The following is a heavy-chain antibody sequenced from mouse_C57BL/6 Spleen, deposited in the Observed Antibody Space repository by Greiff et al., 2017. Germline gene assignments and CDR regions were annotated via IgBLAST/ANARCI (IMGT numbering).Heavy chain of an antibody. J-gene: IGHJ4*01. Sequence: VQLQESGPELVKPGASVKLSCKASGYTFTSYDINWVKQRPGQGLEWIGWIYPRDGSTKYNEKFKGKATLTVDTSSSTAYMELHSLTSEDSAVYLCASNYLGNYYAMDYWGQGTSVTVSS. CDR1: GYTFTSYD. V-gene: IGHV1-85*01. D-gene: IGHD2-1*01. CDR3: ASNYLGNYYAMDY. CDR2: IYPRDGST.